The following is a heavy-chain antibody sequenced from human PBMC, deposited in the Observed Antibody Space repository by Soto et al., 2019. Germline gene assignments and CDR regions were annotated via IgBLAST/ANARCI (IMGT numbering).Heavy chain of an antibody. D-gene: IGHD3-10*01. CDR2: INPSGAST. V-gene: IGHV1-46*02. CDR3: ASDYNAYQLQHVFDI. J-gene: IGHJ3*02. CDR1: GYSFNSYY. Sequence: QVQLVQSGAEVKKPGASVKVACKASGYSFNSYYMHWVRQAPGQGPEWMGVINPSGASTSYAQKVQCRITITRDTSTSTVYMEITSLRSEDTALYYCASDYNAYQLQHVFDIWGQGTLVTVSS.